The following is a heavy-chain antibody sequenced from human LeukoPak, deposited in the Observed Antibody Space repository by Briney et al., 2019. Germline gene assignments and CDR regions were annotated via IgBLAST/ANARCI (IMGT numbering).Heavy chain of an antibody. CDR1: GGSISSGGYY. Sequence: SQTLSLTCTVSGGSISSGGYYWSWIRQHPGKGLEWIGYIYYSGGTYYNPSLKSRVTISVDTSKNRFSLKLSSVTAADTAVYYCAREKMGYSNYGVPWFDPWGQGTLVTVSS. J-gene: IGHJ5*02. CDR2: IYYSGGT. CDR3: AREKMGYSNYGVPWFDP. V-gene: IGHV4-31*03. D-gene: IGHD4-11*01.